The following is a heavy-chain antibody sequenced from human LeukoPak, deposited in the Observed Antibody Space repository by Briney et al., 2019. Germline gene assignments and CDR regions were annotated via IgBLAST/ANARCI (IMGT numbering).Heavy chain of an antibody. CDR1: GFTFSSYA. CDR3: AKKVPANWGSYFDY. V-gene: IGHV3-23*01. J-gene: IGHJ4*02. Sequence: PGGFLTLSCAASGFTFSSYAMSWVRQAPGKGLEWVSAISGSGDSTYSTDSVKGRFTISRDNSKNTLYLQMNSLRAEDTAVYYCAKKVPANWGSYFDYWGQGTLVTVSS. CDR2: ISGSGDST. D-gene: IGHD7-27*01.